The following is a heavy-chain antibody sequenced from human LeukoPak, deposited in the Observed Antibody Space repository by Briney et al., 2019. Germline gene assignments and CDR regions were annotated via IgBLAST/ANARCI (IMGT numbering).Heavy chain of an antibody. CDR2: IDPSDSYT. CDR1: GYSFTSYW. Sequence: GESLKISCNGSGYSFTSYWISWVRQMPGKGLEWMGRIDPSDSYTNYSPSFRGHVTISADKSISTAYLQWSSLTASDTAMYYCARQRDGADYWGQGTLVTVSS. D-gene: IGHD5-24*01. J-gene: IGHJ4*02. CDR3: ARQRDGADY. V-gene: IGHV5-10-1*01.